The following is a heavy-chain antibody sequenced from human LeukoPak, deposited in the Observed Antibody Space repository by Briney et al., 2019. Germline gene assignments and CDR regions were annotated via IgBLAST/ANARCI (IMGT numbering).Heavy chain of an antibody. CDR3: ARANALYCSSTSCLFDY. V-gene: IGHV1-2*02. CDR1: GYTFTSYY. CDR2: INPNSGGT. Sequence: ASVKVSCKASGYTFTSYYMHWVRQAPGQGLEWMAWINPNSGGTYYAQNFHDRITITRGTSISTAYMELSRLRSDDTAIYYCARANALYCSSTSCLFDYWGQGTLVTVSS. D-gene: IGHD2-2*01. J-gene: IGHJ4*02.